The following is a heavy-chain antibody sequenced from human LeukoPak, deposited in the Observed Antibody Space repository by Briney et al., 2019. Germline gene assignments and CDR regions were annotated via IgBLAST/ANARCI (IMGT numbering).Heavy chain of an antibody. V-gene: IGHV4-59*08. CDR1: GGSISSYY. J-gene: IGHJ4*02. Sequence: PSETLSLTCTVSGGSISSYYWSWIRQPPGKGLEWIGYIYYSGSTNYNPSLKSRVTISVDTSKNQFSLKLSSVTAADTAVYYCASSYYYGSGSAFIFDYWAQGTLVTVSS. CDR3: ASSYYYGSGSAFIFDY. D-gene: IGHD3-10*01. CDR2: IYYSGST.